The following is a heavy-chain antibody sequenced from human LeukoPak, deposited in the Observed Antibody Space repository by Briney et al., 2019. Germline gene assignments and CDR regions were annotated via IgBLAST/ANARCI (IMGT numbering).Heavy chain of an antibody. J-gene: IGHJ6*03. V-gene: IGHV3-21*01. CDR1: GFTFSSYS. CDR3: AREAYYYYYMDV. CDR2: ISSSRSYI. Sequence: AGGSLRLSCAASGFTFSSYSMNWVRQAPGKGLEWVSSISSSRSYIYYADSVKGRFTISRDDAKNSLYLQMNSLRAEDTAVYYCAREAYYYYYMDVWGKGTTVTVSS.